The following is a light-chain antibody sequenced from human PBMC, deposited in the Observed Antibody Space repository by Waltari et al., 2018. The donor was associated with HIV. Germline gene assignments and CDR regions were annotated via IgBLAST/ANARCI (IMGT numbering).Light chain of an antibody. J-gene: IGLJ2*01. CDR3: ASWDDSLSIVV. CDR1: SSNVGSNY. V-gene: IGLV1-47*01. CDR2: MTN. Sequence: QSVLTQPPSASGTPGQRITLSCSGSSSNVGSNYVYWYQQLPGTAPKVLIFMTNQRPSAVPDRFSASKSGTSASLAISGLRSEYEADYYCASWDDSLSIVVFGGGTKLTVL.